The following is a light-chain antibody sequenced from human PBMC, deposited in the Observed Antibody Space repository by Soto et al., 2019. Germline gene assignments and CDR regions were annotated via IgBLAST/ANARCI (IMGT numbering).Light chain of an antibody. J-gene: IGKJ1*01. CDR3: QQYGSSPRT. V-gene: IGKV3-15*01. CDR2: DAS. Sequence: EIVLTQSPATLSVSPGERATLSCRASESVSSKLVWYQQKPGQAPRLLIHDASTRATGIPARFSGSGSGTEFILTISSVESEDFAVYYCQQYGSSPRTFGHGTKVDI. CDR1: ESVSSK.